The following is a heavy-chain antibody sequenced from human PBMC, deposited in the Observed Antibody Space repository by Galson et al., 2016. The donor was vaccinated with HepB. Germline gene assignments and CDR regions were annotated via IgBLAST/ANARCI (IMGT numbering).Heavy chain of an antibody. D-gene: IGHD6-6*01. CDR1: GFTFSSYA. V-gene: IGHV3-23*01. J-gene: IGHJ6*04. Sequence: SLRLSCAASGFTFSSYAMTWVRQAPGRGLEWVSGISCGANATYKADSVKGWFAISRDNSKNTLFTQMKNLRAEDTALYYLSKVTRPCISAPRYGLDFWGKGTPVTVSS. CDR2: ISCGANAT. CDR3: SKVTRPCISAPRYGLDF.